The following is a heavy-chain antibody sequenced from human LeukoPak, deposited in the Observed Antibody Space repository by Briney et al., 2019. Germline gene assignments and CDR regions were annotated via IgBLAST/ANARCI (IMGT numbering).Heavy chain of an antibody. V-gene: IGHV3-23*01. J-gene: IGHJ4*02. CDR1: GFTFSSYA. D-gene: IGHD3-10*01. CDR2: IRRSGGST. CDR3: AKDRGPGSRFSDY. Sequence: GGSLRLSCAASGFTFSSYAMSWVRQAPGEGLEWVSAIRRSGGSTYYADSVKGRFTISRDNSKNTLYLQMNSLRAEDTAVCYCAKDRGPGSRFSDYWGQGTLVTVSS.